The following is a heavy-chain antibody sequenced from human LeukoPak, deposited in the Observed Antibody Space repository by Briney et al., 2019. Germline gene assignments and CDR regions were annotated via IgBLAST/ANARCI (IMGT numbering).Heavy chain of an antibody. CDR3: ARGRSVDTAMDIEFKYYYYGMDV. V-gene: IGHV1-69*01. Sequence: GASVKVSCKASGGTFSSYAISWVRQAPGQGLDWMGGIIPIFGTANYAQKFQGRVTITADESTSTAYMELSSLRSEDTAVYYCARGRSVDTAMDIEFKYYYYGMDVWGKGTTVTVSS. D-gene: IGHD5-18*01. CDR1: GGTFSSYA. J-gene: IGHJ6*04. CDR2: IIPIFGTA.